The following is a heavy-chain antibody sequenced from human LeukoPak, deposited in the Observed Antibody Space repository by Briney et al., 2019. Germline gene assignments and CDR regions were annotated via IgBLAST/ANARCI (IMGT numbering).Heavy chain of an antibody. CDR3: ARLRGSGYDRFDY. V-gene: IGHV5-51*01. CDR2: ISPGDSKT. D-gene: IGHD5-12*01. J-gene: IGHJ4*02. Sequence: AESLKVSCKCSGYSFTSYWIGWVRQMPGKGLEWMGIISPGDSKTIYSPSFQGQVTISADKSISTAYLQWSSLKASGTAMYYCARLRGSGYDRFDYWGQGTLVIVSS. CDR1: GYSFTSYW.